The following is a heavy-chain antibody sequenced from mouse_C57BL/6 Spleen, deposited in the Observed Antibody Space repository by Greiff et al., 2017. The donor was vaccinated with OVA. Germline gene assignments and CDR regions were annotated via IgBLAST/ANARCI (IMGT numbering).Heavy chain of an antibody. J-gene: IGHJ2*01. CDR2: IDPETGGT. V-gene: IGHV1-15*01. CDR1: GYTFTDYE. D-gene: IGHD4-1*01. CDR3: TRETGTGYYFDY. Sequence: VQVVASGAELVRPGASVTLSCKASGYTFTDYEMHWVKQTPVHGLEWIGAIDPETGGTAYNQKFKGKAILTADKSSSTAYMELRSLTSEDSAVYYCTRETGTGYYFDYWGQGTTLTVSS.